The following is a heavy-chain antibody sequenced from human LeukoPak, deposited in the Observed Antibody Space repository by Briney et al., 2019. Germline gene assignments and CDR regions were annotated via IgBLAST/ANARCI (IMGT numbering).Heavy chain of an antibody. Sequence: SETLSLTCTVSGGSISSSSYYWGWIRQPPGKGLEWIGSIYYSGSTYYNPSLKSRVTISVDTSKNQFSLKLSSVTAADTAVYYCARAFRYWFDPWGQGTLVTVSS. CDR3: ARAFRYWFDP. CDR1: GGSISSSSYY. V-gene: IGHV4-39*07. J-gene: IGHJ5*02. CDR2: IYYSGST.